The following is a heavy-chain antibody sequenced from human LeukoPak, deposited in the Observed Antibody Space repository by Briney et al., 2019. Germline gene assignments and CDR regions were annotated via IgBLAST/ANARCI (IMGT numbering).Heavy chain of an antibody. D-gene: IGHD2-2*01. CDR1: GFTFSSYW. CDR2: MKQDGTEE. J-gene: IGHJ4*02. V-gene: IGHV3-7*03. Sequence: PGGSLRLSCAASGFTFSSYWMSWVRQAPGKGLEWVANMKQDGTEEYYVDSVGGRFSISKDNAKNSLYLQMNSLRAEDTAVYYCARDPCHGALDYWGQGALVTVSS. CDR3: ARDPCHGALDY.